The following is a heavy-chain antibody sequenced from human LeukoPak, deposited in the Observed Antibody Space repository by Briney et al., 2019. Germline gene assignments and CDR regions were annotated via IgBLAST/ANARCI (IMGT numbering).Heavy chain of an antibody. CDR3: ARDSPREERNAFDI. V-gene: IGHV4-59*01. CDR2: IYYSGST. J-gene: IGHJ3*02. Sequence: SETLSLTCTVSGGSISSYYWSWIRQPPGKGLEWIGYIYYSGSTNYNPSLKSRVTISVDTSKNQFSLKLSSVTAADTAVYYCARDSPREERNAFDIWGQGTMVTVSS. CDR1: GGSISSYY.